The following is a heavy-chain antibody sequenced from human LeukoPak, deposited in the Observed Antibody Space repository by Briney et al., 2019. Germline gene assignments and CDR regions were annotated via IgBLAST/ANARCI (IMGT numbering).Heavy chain of an antibody. CDR2: IYHSGST. CDR3: ARVFDSGSQAYFYYMDV. D-gene: IGHD3-10*01. V-gene: IGHV4-38-2*02. Sequence: SETLSLTCTVSGYSISSGYYWGWIRQPPGKGLEWIGSIYHSGSTYYNPSLKSRVTMSVDTSKNQFSLKVSSVTAADTAVYYCARVFDSGSQAYFYYMDVWGKGTTVTIFS. CDR1: GYSISSGYY. J-gene: IGHJ6*03.